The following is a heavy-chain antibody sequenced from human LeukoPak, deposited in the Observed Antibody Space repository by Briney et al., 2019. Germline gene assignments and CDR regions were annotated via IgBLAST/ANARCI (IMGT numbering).Heavy chain of an antibody. CDR2: ISSSSSYI. Sequence: GGSLRLSCAASGFTFSSYSMNWVRQAPGKGLEWVSSISSSSSYIYYADSVKGRFTISIDNAKNSLYLQMNSLRAEDTAVYYCARGDLSAAGASYWGQGTLVTVSS. D-gene: IGHD6-13*01. V-gene: IGHV3-21*01. J-gene: IGHJ4*02. CDR1: GFTFSSYS. CDR3: ARGDLSAAGASY.